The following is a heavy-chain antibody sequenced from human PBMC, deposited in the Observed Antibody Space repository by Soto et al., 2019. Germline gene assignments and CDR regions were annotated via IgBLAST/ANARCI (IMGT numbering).Heavy chain of an antibody. V-gene: IGHV4-59*01. CDR2: ISYRGNA. D-gene: IGHD5-18*01. CDR1: GGSLSNFY. J-gene: IGHJ4*01. Sequence: QVQLQESGPRLVKPSETLVLTCTVSGGSLSNFYYSWVRQSPDKGLEWLGYISYRGNAAYSPSLNSRCTMSVDVSKAQLSLTLVSVTTADTAVYYCVRAPDPTYSNYLFKDWGPGLLVTVSS. CDR3: VRAPDPTYSNYLFKD.